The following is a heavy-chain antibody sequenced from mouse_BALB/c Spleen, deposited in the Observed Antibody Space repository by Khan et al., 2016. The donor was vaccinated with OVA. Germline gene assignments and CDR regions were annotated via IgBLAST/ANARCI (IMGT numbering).Heavy chain of an antibody. D-gene: IGHD2-10*01. V-gene: IGHV9-3-1*01. CDR1: GYTFTNYG. CDR3: ARPPYFSYVMVY. Sequence: QIQLVQSVPELKKPGDTVKISCKASGYTFTNYGMNWVKQAPGKGLKWMGWINTYTGEPTYADDFKGRFALSLETSASTAYLRINNLKNEDTATYFCARPPYFSYVMVYWGQGTSVTVSS. J-gene: IGHJ4*01. CDR2: INTYTGEP.